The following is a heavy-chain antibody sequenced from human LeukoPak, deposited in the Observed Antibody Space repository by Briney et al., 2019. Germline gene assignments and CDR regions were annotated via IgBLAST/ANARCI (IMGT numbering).Heavy chain of an antibody. Sequence: PGASLKISCKGSGYSFTSYWIGWVRQMPGKGLEWMGIIYPGDSDTRYSPSFQGQVTISADKSISTAYLQWSSLKASDTAMYYCARVLAGTGIGATPFDYWGQGTLVTVSS. CDR3: ARVLAGTGIGATPFDY. V-gene: IGHV5-51*01. CDR2: IYPGDSDT. J-gene: IGHJ4*02. D-gene: IGHD1-1*01. CDR1: GYSFTSYW.